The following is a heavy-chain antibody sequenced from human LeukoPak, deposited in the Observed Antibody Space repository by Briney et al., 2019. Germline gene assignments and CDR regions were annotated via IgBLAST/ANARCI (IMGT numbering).Heavy chain of an antibody. V-gene: IGHV3-74*01. CDR1: GFTFSNYW. J-gene: IGHJ6*03. Sequence: PGGSLRLSCAASGFTFSNYWMHWVRQAPGKGLVWVSRINSDGINTSYADSVKGRFTLSRDNANNSLYLQMNSLRAEDTAVYYCARGRLSGMDVWGKGTTVTVS. CDR3: ARGRLSGMDV. CDR2: INSDGINT.